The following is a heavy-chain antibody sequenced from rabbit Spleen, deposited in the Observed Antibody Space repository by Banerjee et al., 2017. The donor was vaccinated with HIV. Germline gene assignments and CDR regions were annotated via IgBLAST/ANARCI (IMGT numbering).Heavy chain of an antibody. J-gene: IGHJ6*01. CDR2: INTATGKA. V-gene: IGHV1S45*01. CDR1: GIDFSSVG. CDR3: ARDTGSSFSSYGMDL. Sequence: QEQLVESGGGLVTLGGSLKLSCKSSGIDFSSVGIVWVRQAPGKGLEWIACINTATGKAVYASWAKGRFTISKTSSTTVTLQMTSLTAADTATYFCARDTGSSFSSYGMDLWGQGTLVTVS. D-gene: IGHD8-1*01.